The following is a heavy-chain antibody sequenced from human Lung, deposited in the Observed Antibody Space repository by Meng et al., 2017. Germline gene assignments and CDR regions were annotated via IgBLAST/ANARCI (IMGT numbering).Heavy chain of an antibody. Sequence: QGQLGQLGPVVKKHGASVKLSCKPSGYTFAAYWIHWLRQAPGQGIEWMGRIDPNNDHTQYAQNFQGRVTMTSDTSISTVYMELNGLRSDLTAVYYCARDEDISAAGKLFGDYWGQGTLVTVSS. CDR2: IDPNNDHT. CDR3: ARDEDISAAGKLFGDY. CDR1: GYTFAAYW. D-gene: IGHD6-13*01. V-gene: IGHV1-2*06. J-gene: IGHJ4*02.